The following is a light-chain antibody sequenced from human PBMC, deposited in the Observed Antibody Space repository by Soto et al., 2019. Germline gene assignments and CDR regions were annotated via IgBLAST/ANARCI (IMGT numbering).Light chain of an antibody. Sequence: DIQMTQSPSTLSASVGDRVSITCRTSQNIKSRLAWYQQKPGKAPKLLIYMASSLQSGVPSRFSGSGPGTEFTLTINSLQPDDFATYFGQEYDGHCTFGQGTKLEMK. V-gene: IGKV1-5*03. CDR2: MAS. J-gene: IGKJ2*02. CDR1: QNIKSR. CDR3: QEYDGHCT.